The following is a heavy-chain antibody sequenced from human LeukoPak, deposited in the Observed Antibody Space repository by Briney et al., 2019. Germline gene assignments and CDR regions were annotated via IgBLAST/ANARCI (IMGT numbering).Heavy chain of an antibody. CDR1: KFTVSSNY. D-gene: IGHD2-15*01. V-gene: IGHV3-53*01. Sequence: GGSLRLSCEASKFTVSSNYMSWVRQAPGKGLEWVSVIYSGGSTYYADSVKGRFTISRDNSKDTLYLQMSSLRAEDTAIYYCAKNGDRGAFCTGGTCYPYFYYYMDVWGKGTTVTI. CDR3: AKNGDRGAFCTGGTCYPYFYYYMDV. CDR2: IYSGGST. J-gene: IGHJ6*03.